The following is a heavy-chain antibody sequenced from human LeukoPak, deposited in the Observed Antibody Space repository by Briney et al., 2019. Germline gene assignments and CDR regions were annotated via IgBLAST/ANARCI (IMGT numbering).Heavy chain of an antibody. CDR3: TRANGYGLIDY. CDR2: IYYSGNT. Sequence: PSETLSLTCTVSGSSISNYYWGWIRQAPGKGLEWIGSIYYSGNTYYNSSLKSRVTISLDTSKNQFSLNLSSVTAADTAMYYCTRANGYGLIDYWGQGTLVTVSS. D-gene: IGHD3-10*01. V-gene: IGHV4-39*07. CDR1: GSSISNYY. J-gene: IGHJ4*02.